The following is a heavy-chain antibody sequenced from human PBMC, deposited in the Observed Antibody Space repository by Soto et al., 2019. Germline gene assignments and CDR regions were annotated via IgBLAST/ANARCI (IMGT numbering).Heavy chain of an antibody. J-gene: IGHJ4*02. CDR3: ARDPVYSSGWESEY. V-gene: IGHV1-2*04. CDR2: INPNSGGT. D-gene: IGHD6-19*01. Sequence: QVQLVQSGAEVKKPGASVKVSCKASGYTFTGYYMHWVRQAPGQGLEWMGWINPNSGGTNYAQKFQGWVTMTTDTSTSTAYMELRSLRSDDTAVYYCARDPVYSSGWESEYWGQGTLVTVSS. CDR1: GYTFTGYY.